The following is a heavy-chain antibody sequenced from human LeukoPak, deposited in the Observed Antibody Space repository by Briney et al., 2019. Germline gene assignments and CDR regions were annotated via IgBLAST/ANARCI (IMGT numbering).Heavy chain of an antibody. CDR3: ARDSFRITMIVVVPGYYGMDV. J-gene: IGHJ6*02. V-gene: IGHV1-2*02. D-gene: IGHD3-22*01. Sequence: ASVKVSCKASGYTFTGYYMHWVRQAPGQGLEWMGWINPNSCGTNYPQKFQGRVTLTRDTSISTAYMELSRLRSDDTAVYYCARDSFRITMIVVVPGYYGMDVWGQGTTVTVSS. CDR2: INPNSCGT. CDR1: GYTFTGYY.